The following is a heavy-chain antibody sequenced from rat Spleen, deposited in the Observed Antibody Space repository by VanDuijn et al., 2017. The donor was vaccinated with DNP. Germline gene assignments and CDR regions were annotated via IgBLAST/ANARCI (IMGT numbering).Heavy chain of an antibody. Sequence: EVQLVESDGGLVQPGRSLKLSCAASGFTFSDYYMAWVRQAPTKGLEWVATISYDGSSTYYRDSVQGRFTISRDNAKSTLYLQMDSLRSEDTATYYCASAGYNPGSQFAYWGQGTLVTVSS. CDR2: ISYDGSST. V-gene: IGHV5-29*01. CDR3: ASAGYNPGSQFAY. CDR1: GFTFSDYY. J-gene: IGHJ3*01. D-gene: IGHD1-4*01.